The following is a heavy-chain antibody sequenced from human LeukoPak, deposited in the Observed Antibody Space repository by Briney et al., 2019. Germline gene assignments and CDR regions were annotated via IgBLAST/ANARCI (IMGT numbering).Heavy chain of an antibody. CDR1: GGTFSSYT. V-gene: IGHV1-69*05. CDR3: ARDYNYDSSAHDDALDI. D-gene: IGHD3-22*01. J-gene: IGHJ3*02. CDR2: IIPIFHTP. Sequence: ASVKVSCKASGGTFSSYTISWVRQAPGQGLEWMGGIIPIFHTPNYAQNFQDRLTITTDESTHTVYMELSSLRSEDTAVYYCARDYNYDSSAHDDALDIWGQGTRVTVSS.